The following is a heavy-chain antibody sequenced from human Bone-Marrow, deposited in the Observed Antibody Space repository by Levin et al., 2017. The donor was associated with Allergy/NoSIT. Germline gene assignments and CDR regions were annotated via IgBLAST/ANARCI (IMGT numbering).Heavy chain of an antibody. J-gene: IGHJ3*02. V-gene: IGHV4-39*01. Sequence: PSETLSLTCTVSGGSISSDSYYWGWIRQPPGKELEWIGSIYYTGTTYYNPSLKSRATISGDKSKNQVSLRLRSVTAADTAVYYCARKEASISKNYACDIWGQGTVVTVSS. CDR3: ARKEASISKNYACDI. CDR1: GGSISSDSYY. CDR2: IYYTGTT. D-gene: IGHD6-6*01.